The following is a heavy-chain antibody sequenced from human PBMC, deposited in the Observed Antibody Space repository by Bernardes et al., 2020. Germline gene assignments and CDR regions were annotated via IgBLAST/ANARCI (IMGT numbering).Heavy chain of an antibody. CDR2: IGHDGSEA. CDR3: ARANLPLQYYYALDV. CDR1: GFIFETFA. Sequence: GGSLRLSCVASGFIFETFAMHWVRQAPGKGLEWVAFIGHDGSEADYGYSVKGRFIISRDNSKKTVYLHINSLRVEDAAVYFCARANLPLQYYYALDVWGQGTTVTV. J-gene: IGHJ6*02. V-gene: IGHV3-30*07.